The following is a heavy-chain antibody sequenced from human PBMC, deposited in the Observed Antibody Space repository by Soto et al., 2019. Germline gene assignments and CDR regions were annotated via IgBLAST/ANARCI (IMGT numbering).Heavy chain of an antibody. CDR1: GFTFSSYS. D-gene: IGHD3-16*01. Sequence: EVHLVASAGRLVKPGGSLRLSCAASGFTFSSYSMNWVRQAPGKGLEWVSSISSSSSYIYYADSVKGRFTISRDNAKNSLYLQMNSLRAEDTAVYHCARDPTPYVWGSYYGYLHDYWGQGTLVTVSS. J-gene: IGHJ4*02. V-gene: IGHV3-21*01. CDR3: ARDPTPYVWGSYYGYLHDY. CDR2: ISSSSSYI.